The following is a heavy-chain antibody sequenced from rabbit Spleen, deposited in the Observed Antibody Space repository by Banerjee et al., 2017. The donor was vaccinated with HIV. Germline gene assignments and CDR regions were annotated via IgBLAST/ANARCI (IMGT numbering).Heavy chain of an antibody. CDR3: ARAPYIEYFAL. CDR1: GFDLSSYYY. Sequence: QSLEESGGGLVKPEGSLTLTCKASGFDLSSYYYMCWVRQAPGKGLEWIACIYAGSSGSTYYASWAKGRFTISKPSSTTVTLQMTSLTAADTATYFCARAPYIEYFALWGPGTLVTVS. CDR2: IYAGSSGST. J-gene: IGHJ4*01. V-gene: IGHV1S40*01.